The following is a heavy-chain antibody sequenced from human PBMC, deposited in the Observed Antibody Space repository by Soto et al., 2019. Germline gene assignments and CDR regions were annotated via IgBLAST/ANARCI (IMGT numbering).Heavy chain of an antibody. CDR3: AREARYDRGVYHYEGIDY. D-gene: IGHD3-22*01. J-gene: IGHJ4*02. V-gene: IGHV3-23*01. CDR1: GFSFSDYS. Sequence: EVQLLRSGGGLAQPGGSLTLSCAASGFSFSDYSMNWVRRAPGKGLEWVSAFSAGGDYRHYADSVKGRFTISRENSKNTLFLQMNSLRAEDTARYYCAREARYDRGVYHYEGIDYWGQGTLVTVSS. CDR2: FSAGGDYR.